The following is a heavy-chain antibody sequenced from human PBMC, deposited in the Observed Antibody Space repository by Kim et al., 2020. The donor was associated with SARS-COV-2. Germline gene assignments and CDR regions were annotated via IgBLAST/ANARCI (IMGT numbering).Heavy chain of an antibody. CDR2: IWYDGSNK. CDR1: GFTFSSYG. Sequence: GGSLRLSCAASGFTFSSYGMHWVRQAPGKGLEWVAVIWYDGSNKYYADSVKGRFTISRDNSKNTLYLQMNSLRAEDTAVYYSAKEPAQGDIVVVDYYFDYWGQGTLVTVSS. D-gene: IGHD2-15*01. CDR3: AKEPAQGDIVVVDYYFDY. J-gene: IGHJ4*01. V-gene: IGHV3-33*06.